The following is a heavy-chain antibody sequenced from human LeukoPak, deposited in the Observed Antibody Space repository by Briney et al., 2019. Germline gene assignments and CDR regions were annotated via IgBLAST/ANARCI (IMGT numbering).Heavy chain of an antibody. CDR3: ARDSSWRPFDY. D-gene: IGHD5-12*01. CDR2: INPNTGGI. V-gene: IGHV1-2*02. J-gene: IGHJ4*02. CDR1: GYTFTDYY. Sequence: ASVKVSCKASGYTFTDYYIHWVRQAPGQGLECMGWINPNTGGINYAQKFQGRVTMTRDTSIATAYMELSRLRSDDTAVYYCARDSSWRPFDYWGQGTLVTVSS.